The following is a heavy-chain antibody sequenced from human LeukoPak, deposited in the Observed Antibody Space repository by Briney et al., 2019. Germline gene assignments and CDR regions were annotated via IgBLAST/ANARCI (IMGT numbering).Heavy chain of an antibody. CDR3: ARGLHTRYGSGSYYRPTRYYFDY. Sequence: SETLSLTCAVYGGSLSGYYWSWILQPPGKGLEWIGEINHSGSTNYNPSLKSRVTISVDTSKNQFSLKLSSVTAADTAVYYCARGLHTRYGSGSYYRPTRYYFDYWGQGTLVTVSS. CDR1: GGSLSGYY. CDR2: INHSGST. V-gene: IGHV4-34*01. D-gene: IGHD3-10*01. J-gene: IGHJ4*02.